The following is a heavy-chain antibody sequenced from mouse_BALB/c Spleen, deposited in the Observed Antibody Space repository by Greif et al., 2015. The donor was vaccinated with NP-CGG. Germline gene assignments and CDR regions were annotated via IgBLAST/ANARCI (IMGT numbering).Heavy chain of an antibody. Sequence: EVKLVESGGGLVQPGGSRKLSCAASGFTFSSFGMHWVRQAPEKGLEWVAYISSGSSTIYYADTVKGRFTISRDNPKNTLFLQMTSLRSEDTAMYYCARPYGSSSYWYFDVWGAGTTVTVSS. D-gene: IGHD1-1*01. CDR3: ARPYGSSSYWYFDV. CDR2: ISSGSSTI. J-gene: IGHJ1*01. CDR1: GFTFSSFG. V-gene: IGHV5-17*02.